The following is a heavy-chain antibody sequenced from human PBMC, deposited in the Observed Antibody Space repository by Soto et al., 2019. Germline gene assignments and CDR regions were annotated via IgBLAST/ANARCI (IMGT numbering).Heavy chain of an antibody. D-gene: IGHD6-19*01. CDR1: GYTFTGYY. CDR2: INPNSGGT. Sequence: ASVKVSCKASGYTFTGYYMHWVRQAPGQGLEWMGWINPNSGGTNYAQKFQGRVTMTRDTSISTAYMELSRLRSDDPAVYYCARVLIAVAGTFAFDIWGQGTMVTVSS. J-gene: IGHJ3*02. CDR3: ARVLIAVAGTFAFDI. V-gene: IGHV1-2*02.